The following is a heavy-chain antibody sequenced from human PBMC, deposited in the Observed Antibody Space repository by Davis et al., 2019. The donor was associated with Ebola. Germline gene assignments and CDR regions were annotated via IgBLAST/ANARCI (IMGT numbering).Heavy chain of an antibody. Sequence: GESLKISCVASGFNFKNYAMHWVRQAPGKGLEWMAVIWFDAHKTKYATFVEGRFTISRDDSKDTVYLQMNSLRAEDTAIVYCAKSLHDGYDYGAFDQWGQGTLVTVSS. J-gene: IGHJ4*02. D-gene: IGHD5-12*01. V-gene: IGHV3-33*06. CDR2: IWFDAHKT. CDR1: GFNFKNYA. CDR3: AKSLHDGYDYGAFDQ.